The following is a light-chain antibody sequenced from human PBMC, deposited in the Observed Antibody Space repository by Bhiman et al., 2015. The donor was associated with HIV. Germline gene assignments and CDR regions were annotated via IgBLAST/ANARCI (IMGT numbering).Light chain of an antibody. CDR2: QDT. V-gene: IGLV3-1*01. CDR3: QAWDNSILI. CDR1: KLGDQY. J-gene: IGLJ2*01. Sequence: SYDLTQPPSVSVSPGQTASIACSADKLGDQYVTWYQQRPGQSPVMVIYQDTKRPSGIPERFSGSNSGNTATLTISGTQAMDEADYYCQAWDNSILIFGGGTKLTVL.